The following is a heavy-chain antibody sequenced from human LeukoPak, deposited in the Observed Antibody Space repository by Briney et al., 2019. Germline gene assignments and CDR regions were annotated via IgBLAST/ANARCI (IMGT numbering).Heavy chain of an antibody. Sequence: SETLCLTCTVSGDSIRSTNSYWAWIRQSPGKGLEWIGTISYIGSTYYNPSLKSRVTISADTSKNQFSLKLTSVTAADTSVYYCARRDGYNSYYFDYWGQGTLVTVSS. CDR3: ARRDGYNSYYFDY. CDR1: GDSIRSTNSY. V-gene: IGHV4-39*01. J-gene: IGHJ4*02. D-gene: IGHD5-24*01. CDR2: ISYIGST.